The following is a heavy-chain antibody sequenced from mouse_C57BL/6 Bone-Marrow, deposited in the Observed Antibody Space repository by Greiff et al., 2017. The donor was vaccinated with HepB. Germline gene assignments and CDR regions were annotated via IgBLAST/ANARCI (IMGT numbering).Heavy chain of an antibody. CDR2: IDPSDSET. J-gene: IGHJ1*03. CDR3: ARSPYYYGSSKDWYFDV. Sequence: QVQLQQPGAELVRPGSSVKLSCKASGYTFTSYWMHWVKQRPIQGLEWIGNIDPSDSETHYNQKFKDKATLTVDKSSSTAYMQLSSLTSEDSAVYYCARSPYYYGSSKDWYFDVWGTGTTVTVSS. CDR1: GYTFTSYW. V-gene: IGHV1-52*01. D-gene: IGHD1-1*01.